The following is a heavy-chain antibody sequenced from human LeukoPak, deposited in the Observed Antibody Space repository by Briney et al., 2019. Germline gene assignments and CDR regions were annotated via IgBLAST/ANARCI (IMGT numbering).Heavy chain of an antibody. CDR3: ARDWYSYAYG. CDR1: GFTSSSYT. J-gene: IGHJ4*02. CDR2: ISSSSNTI. D-gene: IGHD5-18*01. Sequence: PGRSLRLSCAASGFTSSSYTMNWVRQSPGKGLEWLSYISSSSNTIYYADSVRGRFTISRDNAKNSLYLQMNSLRAEDTAVYYCARDWYSYAYGWGQGTLVTVSS. V-gene: IGHV3-48*01.